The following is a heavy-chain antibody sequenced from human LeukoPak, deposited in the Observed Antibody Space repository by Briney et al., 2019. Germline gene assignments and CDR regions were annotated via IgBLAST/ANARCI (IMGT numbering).Heavy chain of an antibody. D-gene: IGHD3-9*01. CDR1: GFTFSNAW. Sequence: GGSLRLSCAASGFTFSNAWMSWVHQAPGKGLEWVGRIKSKTDGGTTDYAAPVKGRFTISRDDSKNTLYLQMNSLKTEDTAVYYCTTPYDILTGYDYWGQGTLVTVSS. J-gene: IGHJ4*02. CDR2: IKSKTDGGTT. V-gene: IGHV3-15*01. CDR3: TTPYDILTGYDY.